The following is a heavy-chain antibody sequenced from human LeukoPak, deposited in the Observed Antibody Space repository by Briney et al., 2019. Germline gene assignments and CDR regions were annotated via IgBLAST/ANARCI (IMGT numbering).Heavy chain of an antibody. V-gene: IGHV4-59*01. J-gene: IGHJ6*03. D-gene: IGHD6-19*01. Sequence: SETLSLTCSVSADSITIYYWTWIRQPPGKGLEWIGYIDHTGTTNYNPSLNSRVTISRDTSKNHFSLQLSSVTAADTAVYYCARTPAVAGTMGDYYYYYMDVWGKGTTVTVSS. CDR2: IDHTGTT. CDR1: ADSITIYY. CDR3: ARTPAVAGTMGDYYYYYMDV.